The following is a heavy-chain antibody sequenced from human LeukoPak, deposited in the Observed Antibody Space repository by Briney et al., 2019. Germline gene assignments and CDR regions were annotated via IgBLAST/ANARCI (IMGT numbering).Heavy chain of an antibody. CDR3: ARRTTAAGVENCFYP. CDR1: GVHISSRSYY. J-gene: IGHJ5*02. D-gene: IGHD6-13*01. Sequence: ETLYLPCSVPGVHISSRSYYRGWIRQPPGKGMEWIWSIYYSGNTYYNPSHKSRHTISVDTSKNQCSQNLSSVTAADTAVYYCARRTTAAGVENCFYPWGPGTLVTVAS. V-gene: IGHV4-39*01. CDR2: IYYSGNT.